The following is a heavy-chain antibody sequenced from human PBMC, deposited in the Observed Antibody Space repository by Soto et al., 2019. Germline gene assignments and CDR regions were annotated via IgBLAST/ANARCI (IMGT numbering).Heavy chain of an antibody. D-gene: IGHD6-6*01. CDR3: ARSLGGSSYDYYGMNV. J-gene: IGHJ6*02. CDR1: GDSISSYY. Sequence: SETLSLTCTVSGDSISSYYWSWIRQPPGKGLEWIGYVYYTGSTNYNSSLKSRVTISVDTSNNQFSLRMSSVTAADTAVFYCARSLGGSSYDYYGMNVWGQGTTVTVSS. V-gene: IGHV4-59*01. CDR2: VYYTGST.